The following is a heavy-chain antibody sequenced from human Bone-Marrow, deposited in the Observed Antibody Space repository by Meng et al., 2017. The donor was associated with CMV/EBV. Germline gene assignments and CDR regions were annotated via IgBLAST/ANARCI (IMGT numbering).Heavy chain of an antibody. CDR1: GFSFSRHA. CDR2: ISDSDGSST. J-gene: IGHJ6*02. V-gene: IGHV3-74*01. CDR3: ARGGVSSYYGMDV. D-gene: IGHD1-26*01. Sequence: GESLKISCAASGFSFSRHAMSWVRQAPGKGLEWVSVISDSDGSSTSYADSVKGRFTISRDNAKNTLYLQMNSLRAEDTAVYYCARGGVSSYYGMDVWGQGTTVTVSS.